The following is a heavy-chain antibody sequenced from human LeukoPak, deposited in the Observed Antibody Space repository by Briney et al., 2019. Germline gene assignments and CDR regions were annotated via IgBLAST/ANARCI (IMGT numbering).Heavy chain of an antibody. CDR1: GFIFSGYY. CDR3: ARRSSSQDFDS. J-gene: IGHJ4*02. CDR2: ISNIESTK. D-gene: IGHD2-2*01. Sequence: GGALRPSFAASGFIFSGYYMTWIRQAPGQGLEWVSYISNIESTKKYADSVKGRFTISRDNAKNSLYLQMNSLRAEDTAVYYCARRSSSQDFDSWGQGTLVTVSS. V-gene: IGHV3-11*04.